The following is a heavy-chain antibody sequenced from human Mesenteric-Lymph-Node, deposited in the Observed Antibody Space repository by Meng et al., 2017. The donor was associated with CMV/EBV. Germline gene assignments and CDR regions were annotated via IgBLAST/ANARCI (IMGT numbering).Heavy chain of an antibody. CDR1: FSLITSGVD. CDR3: AHGPMVRGVIIGFDY. CDR2: IDWDDDK. J-gene: IGHJ4*02. V-gene: IGHV2-5*02. D-gene: IGHD3-10*01. Sequence: FSLITSGVDVGWIRQPPGKALEWLAVIDWDDDKRYSPSLKSRLTITKDTSKNQVVLTMTNMDPVDTATYYCAHGPMVRGVIIGFDYWGQGTLVTVSS.